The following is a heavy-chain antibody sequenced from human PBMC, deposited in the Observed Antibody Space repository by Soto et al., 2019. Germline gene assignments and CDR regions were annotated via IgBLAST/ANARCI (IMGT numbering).Heavy chain of an antibody. CDR1: GFSLRTSGVS. D-gene: IGHD6-25*01. V-gene: IGHV2-5*01. J-gene: IGHJ4*02. CDR2: IYWNDDK. CDR3: AYRVGSRGSFDY. Sequence: QITLKESGPTLVKPTQTLTLTCSFSGFSLRTSGVSVGWIRQPPGKGLEWLAFIYWNDDKRYSPSLQSRLTTTKDNSKKEVGLTMTNMYAPDTGTYYCAYRVGSRGSFDYWGQGTLVTASS.